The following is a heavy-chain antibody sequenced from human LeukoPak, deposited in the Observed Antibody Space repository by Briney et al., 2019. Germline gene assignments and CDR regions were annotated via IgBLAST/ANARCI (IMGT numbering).Heavy chain of an antibody. CDR3: ARGGFSHGFDV. D-gene: IGHD5-12*01. Sequence: PGRSLRLSCAASGFTFDDYAMHWVRQAPGKGLVWVGRIDNDGSDTIYADSVKGRFTVSRDNAKNTLYLQMNSLRAEDTAVYFCARGGFSHGFDVWGQGTVVTVSS. CDR2: IDNDGSDT. J-gene: IGHJ3*01. CDR1: GFTFDDYA. V-gene: IGHV3-74*01.